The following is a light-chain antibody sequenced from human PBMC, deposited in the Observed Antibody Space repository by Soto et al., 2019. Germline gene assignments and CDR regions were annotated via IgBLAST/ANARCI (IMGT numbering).Light chain of an antibody. CDR2: GAS. CDR3: EQYGSSPRT. V-gene: IGKV3-20*01. CDR1: QSVSSTF. Sequence: DSATLSCRASQSVSSTFLAWYQHKPGRPPRLLIHGASSRATGIPDRFTGSGSGTDFTLTISRLEPEDFALYYCEQYGSSPRTFGQGTKVDIK. J-gene: IGKJ1*01.